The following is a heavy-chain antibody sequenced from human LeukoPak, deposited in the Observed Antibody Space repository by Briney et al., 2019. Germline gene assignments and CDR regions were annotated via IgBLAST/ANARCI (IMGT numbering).Heavy chain of an antibody. CDR2: ISLRGLT. D-gene: IGHD1-26*01. V-gene: IGHV4-4*02. J-gene: IGHJ4*02. CDR3: SRESGPFSPFGF. Sequence: PSETLSLTRGVSGGSISGTNWWSWVRQPPGQGLEWIGEISLRGLTNYNPSLRSRLTMSLDESKNQVSLNLTSVTAADTAVYYCSRESGPFSPFGFWGQGTLVSVHS. CDR1: GGSISGTNW.